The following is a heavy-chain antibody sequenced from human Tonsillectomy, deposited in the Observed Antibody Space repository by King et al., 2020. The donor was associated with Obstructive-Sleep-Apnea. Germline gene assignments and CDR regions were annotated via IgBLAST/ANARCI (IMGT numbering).Heavy chain of an antibody. Sequence: VQLVESGGGVVQPGRSLRLSCAASGFTFSDYGMHWVRQAPGKGLVWVSRINSDGSSTSYADSVKGRFTISRDNAKNTLYLQMNSLRAEDTAVYYCARESYCSSTTCYASLAFDIWGQGTMVTVSS. CDR3: ARESYCSSTTCYASLAFDI. CDR1: GFTFSDYG. D-gene: IGHD2-2*01. V-gene: IGHV3-74*01. CDR2: INSDGSST. J-gene: IGHJ3*02.